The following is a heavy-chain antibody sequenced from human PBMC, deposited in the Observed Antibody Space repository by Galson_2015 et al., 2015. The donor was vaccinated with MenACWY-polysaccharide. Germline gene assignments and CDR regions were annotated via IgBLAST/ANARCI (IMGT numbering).Heavy chain of an antibody. CDR3: AHSHSSGWHDY. J-gene: IGHJ4*02. D-gene: IGHD6-19*01. CDR1: GFSLSTRGVG. Sequence: PALVKPTQPLTLTCTFSGFSLSTRGVGVGWIRQPPGKALEWLALIYWDDDKRYSPSLKSRLTITKDTSKNQVVLTMTNMDPVDTATYYCAHSHSSGWHDYWGQGTLVTVSS. V-gene: IGHV2-5*02. CDR2: IYWDDDK.